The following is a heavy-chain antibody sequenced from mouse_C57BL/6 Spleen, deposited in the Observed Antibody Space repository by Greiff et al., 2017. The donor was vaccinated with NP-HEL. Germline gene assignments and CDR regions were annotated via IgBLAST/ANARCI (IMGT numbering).Heavy chain of an antibody. CDR2: ISSGSSTI. CDR1: GFTFSDYG. V-gene: IGHV5-17*01. D-gene: IGHD1-1*01. Sequence: EVQLQESGGGLVKPGGSLKLSCAASGFTFSDYGMHWVRQAPEKGLEWVAYISSGSSTIYYADTVKGRFTISRDNAKNTLFLQMTSLRSEDTAMYYCARTHYGSSSYWYFDVWGTGTTVTVSS. CDR3: ARTHYGSSSYWYFDV. J-gene: IGHJ1*03.